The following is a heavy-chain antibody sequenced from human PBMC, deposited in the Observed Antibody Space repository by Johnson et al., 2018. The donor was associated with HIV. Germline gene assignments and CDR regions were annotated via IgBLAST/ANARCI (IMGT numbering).Heavy chain of an antibody. D-gene: IGHD3-22*01. CDR3: AKDLPYDSRGVDAFDI. CDR2: ISGSGGST. CDR1: GFTFSDYY. Sequence: VQLVESGGGVVQPGGSLRLSCAASGFTFSDYYMSWIRQAPGKGLEWVSVISGSGGSTYYADSVKGRFTISRDNSKNTLYLQMNSLRAEDTAVYYCAKDLPYDSRGVDAFDIWGQGTMVTVSS. J-gene: IGHJ3*02. V-gene: IGHV3-23*04.